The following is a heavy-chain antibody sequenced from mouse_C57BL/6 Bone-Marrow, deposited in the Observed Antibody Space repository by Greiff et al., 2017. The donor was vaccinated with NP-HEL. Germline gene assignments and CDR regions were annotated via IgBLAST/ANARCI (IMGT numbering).Heavy chain of an antibody. D-gene: IGHD1-1*01. V-gene: IGHV2-9-1*01. CDR2: IWTGGGK. Sequence: QVQLKESGPGLVAPSQSLSISCTVSGFSFTSYAISWVRQPPGKGLEWLGVIWTGGGKNYNSALKSRLSISKDNSKSQVFLKMNSLQTDDTARYYCGRKGRVYYGRDYLDYWGQGTTLTVSS. CDR1: GFSFTSYA. J-gene: IGHJ2*01. CDR3: GRKGRVYYGRDYLDY.